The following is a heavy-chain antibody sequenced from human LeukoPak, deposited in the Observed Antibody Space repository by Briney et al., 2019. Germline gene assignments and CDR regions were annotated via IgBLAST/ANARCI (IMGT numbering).Heavy chain of an antibody. D-gene: IGHD7-27*01. CDR2: IYYSGST. Sequence: SETLSLTCTVSGGSISSYYWSWIRQPPGKGLEWIGYIYYSGSTNYNPSLKSRVTISVDTSKNQFSLKLSSVTAADTAVYYCARHRLLGTIRNDAFDIWGQGTMVTVSS. V-gene: IGHV4-59*08. CDR1: GGSISSYY. CDR3: ARHRLLGTIRNDAFDI. J-gene: IGHJ3*02.